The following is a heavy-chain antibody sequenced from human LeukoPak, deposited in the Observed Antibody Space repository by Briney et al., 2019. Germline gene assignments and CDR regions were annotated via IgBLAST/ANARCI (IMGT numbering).Heavy chain of an antibody. CDR3: ARGGYNRKYFQH. D-gene: IGHD5-24*01. CDR1: GGSFSGYY. J-gene: IGHJ1*01. V-gene: IGHV4-34*01. CDR2: INHSGST. Sequence: SETLSLTCAVYGGSFSGYYWSWIRQPPGKGLEWIGEINHSGSTNYNPSLKSRVTISVDTSKNQFSLKLSSVTAADTAEYYCARGGYNRKYFQHWGQGTLVTVSS.